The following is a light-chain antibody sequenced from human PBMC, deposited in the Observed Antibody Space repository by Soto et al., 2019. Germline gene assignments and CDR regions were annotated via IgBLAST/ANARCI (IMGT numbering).Light chain of an antibody. V-gene: IGLV2-23*02. CDR3: SSYAGPITFYV. J-gene: IGLJ1*01. CDR1: SSDVGTYTL. CDR2: EVN. Sequence: QSALTQPASVSGSPGQSITISCTGTSSDVGTYTLVSWYQLHPGKAPKLVIYEVNKRPAGVSKRFSGSKSGDTASLTISGLQAEDEADYYCSSYAGPITFYVFGTGTKVTVL.